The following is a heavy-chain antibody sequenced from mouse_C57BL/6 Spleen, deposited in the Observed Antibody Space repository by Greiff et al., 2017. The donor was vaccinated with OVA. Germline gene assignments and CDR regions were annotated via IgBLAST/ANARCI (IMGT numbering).Heavy chain of an antibody. CDR2: IDPENGDT. CDR1: GFNIKDDY. Sequence: VQLKESGAELVRPGASVKLSCTASGFNIKDDYMHWVKQRPEQGLEWIGWIDPENGDTEYASKFQGKATITADTSSNTAYLQLSSLTSEDTAVYYCTTEYVDYWGQGTTLTVSS. V-gene: IGHV14-4*01. CDR3: TTEYVDY. J-gene: IGHJ2*01. D-gene: IGHD2-10*02.